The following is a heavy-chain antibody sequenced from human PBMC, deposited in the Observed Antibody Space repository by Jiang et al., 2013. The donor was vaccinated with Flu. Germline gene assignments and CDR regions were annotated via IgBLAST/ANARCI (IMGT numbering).Heavy chain of an antibody. V-gene: IGHV4-39*07. CDR1: GGSISSSSYY. D-gene: IGHD5-12*01. Sequence: TVSGGSISSSSYYWGWIRQPPGKGLEWIGSIYYSGSTYYNPSLKSRVTISVDTSKNQFSLKLSSVTAADTAVYYCASFLDIVATINAFDIWGQGTMVTVSS. J-gene: IGHJ3*02. CDR3: ASFLDIVATINAFDI. CDR2: IYYSGST.